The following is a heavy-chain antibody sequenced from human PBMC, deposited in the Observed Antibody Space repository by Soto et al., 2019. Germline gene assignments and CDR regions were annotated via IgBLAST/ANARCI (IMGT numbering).Heavy chain of an antibody. Sequence: GGSLRLSCAASGFTFSSYWMSWVRQAPGKGLEWVTNIKQDGSEKYYVDSVKGRFTISRDNAKNSLYLQMNSLRVEDTAVYYCARGDYYDTSGPFSDAFDIWGRGTMVTVSS. V-gene: IGHV3-7*04. J-gene: IGHJ3*02. D-gene: IGHD3-22*01. CDR1: GFTFSSYW. CDR2: IKQDGSEK. CDR3: ARGDYYDTSGPFSDAFDI.